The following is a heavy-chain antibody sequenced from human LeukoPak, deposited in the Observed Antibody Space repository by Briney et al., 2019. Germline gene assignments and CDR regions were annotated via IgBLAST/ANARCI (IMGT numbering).Heavy chain of an antibody. CDR1: GYSISSGYY. D-gene: IGHD2-15*01. V-gene: IGHV4-38-2*02. CDR2: IYHSGST. CDR3: ARGDRSWLRRTRWFDP. Sequence: PSETLSLTCTVSGYSISSGYYWGWIRQPPGKGLEWIGSIYHSGSTYYNPSLKSRVTISVDTSKNQFSLKLSSVTAADTAVYYCARGDRSWLRRTRWFDPWGQGTLVTVSS. J-gene: IGHJ5*02.